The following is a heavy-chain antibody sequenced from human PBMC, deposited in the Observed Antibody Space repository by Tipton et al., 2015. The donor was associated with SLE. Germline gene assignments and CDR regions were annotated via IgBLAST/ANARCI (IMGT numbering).Heavy chain of an antibody. CDR2: ISSSSSYI. Sequence: GSLRLSCAASGFTFSSYNMNWVRQAPGKGLEWVSSISSSSSYIYYADSVKGRFTISRDNAKNSLYLQMNSLRAEDTAVYYCARASHYDSSGYQPWAFDIWGQGTMVTVSS. V-gene: IGHV3-21*01. D-gene: IGHD3-22*01. CDR1: GFTFSSYN. CDR3: ARASHYDSSGYQPWAFDI. J-gene: IGHJ3*02.